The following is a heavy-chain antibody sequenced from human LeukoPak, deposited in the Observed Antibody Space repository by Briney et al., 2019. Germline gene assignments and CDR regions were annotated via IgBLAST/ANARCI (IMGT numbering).Heavy chain of an antibody. CDR3: AMDSNWYAV. J-gene: IGHJ4*02. Sequence: GGSLRLSCEASGFTFNTYTMNWVRQAPGKGLEWVSSISTTSAYIYYADAVKGRFTTSRDNAKNSLYLQMNTLRAEDTAVYYCAMDSNWYAVWGQGTLVTVSS. CDR2: ISTTSAYI. CDR1: GFTFNTYT. D-gene: IGHD6-13*01. V-gene: IGHV3-21*01.